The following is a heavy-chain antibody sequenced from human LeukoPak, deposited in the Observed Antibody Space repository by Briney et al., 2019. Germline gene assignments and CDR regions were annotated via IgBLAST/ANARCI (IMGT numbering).Heavy chain of an antibody. Sequence: ASVKVSCKASGYTFTGYYLHWVRQAPGQGLEWMGWINSKSGGTNYAQKFQGRVTMTRDTSINTAFMELRRLRSDDTAVYYCARASGGSSGWYELSTFDYWGQGTLVTVSS. D-gene: IGHD6-19*01. CDR2: INSKSGGT. J-gene: IGHJ4*02. CDR3: ARASGGSSGWYELSTFDY. V-gene: IGHV1-2*02. CDR1: GYTFTGYY.